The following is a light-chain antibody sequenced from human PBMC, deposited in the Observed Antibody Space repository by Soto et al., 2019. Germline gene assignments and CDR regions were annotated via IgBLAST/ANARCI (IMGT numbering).Light chain of an antibody. J-gene: IGKJ1*01. Sequence: DIQMTQSPSSLSASVGDRFTITCRASQGIRDSLAWYQQKPGEVPKLLIFAASALQSGVPSRFSGGGSGTDFTLTITNLQPEDVATYYCHSYDSSPSWTFGQGTRVEIK. CDR3: HSYDSSPSWT. CDR1: QGIRDS. V-gene: IGKV1-27*01. CDR2: AAS.